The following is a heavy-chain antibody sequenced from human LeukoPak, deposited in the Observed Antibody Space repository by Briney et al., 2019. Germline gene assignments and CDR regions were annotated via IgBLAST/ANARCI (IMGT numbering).Heavy chain of an antibody. CDR2: INHSGST. CDR1: GGSFSGYY. D-gene: IGHD6-6*01. CDR3: ARGRGAYSSSSGYNDY. J-gene: IGHJ4*02. V-gene: IGHV4-34*01. Sequence: PSETLSLTCAVYGGSFSGYYWSWIRQPPGKGLEWIGEINHSGSTNYNPSLKSRVTISVDTSKNQFPLKLSSVTAADTAVYYCARGRGAYSSSSGYNDYWGQGTLVTVSS.